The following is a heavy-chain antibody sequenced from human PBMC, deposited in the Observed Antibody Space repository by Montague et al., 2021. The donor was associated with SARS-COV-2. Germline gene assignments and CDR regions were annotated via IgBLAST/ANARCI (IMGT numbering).Heavy chain of an antibody. CDR2: ISDSWST. CDR3: ARHYSATLPAVY. V-gene: IGHV4-59*08. Sequence: SETLSLTCTVSGGSISSFYWSWFRQPPGQGLELIGYISDSWSTNYNPSRTSRVTMSVYTSNNQFSLKVNSVTAADTAVYYCARHYSATLPAVYWGQGTLVTVSS. CDR1: GGSISSFY. J-gene: IGHJ4*02. D-gene: IGHD2-15*01.